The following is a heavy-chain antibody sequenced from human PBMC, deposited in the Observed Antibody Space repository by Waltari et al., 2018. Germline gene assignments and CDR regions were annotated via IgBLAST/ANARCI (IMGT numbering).Heavy chain of an antibody. J-gene: IGHJ4*02. D-gene: IGHD3-22*01. CDR2: ISAYNGNT. CDR1: GYTFTSYG. V-gene: IGHV1-18*01. CDR3: ARDNPPYYYDSSGYYYPLGY. Sequence: QVQLVQSGAEVKKPGASVKVSCKASGYTFTSYGISWVRPATGQGLGWMGWISAYNGNTNYAQKLQGRVTMTTDTSTSTAYMELRSLRSDDTAVYYCARDNPPYYYDSSGYYYPLGYWGQGTLVTVSS.